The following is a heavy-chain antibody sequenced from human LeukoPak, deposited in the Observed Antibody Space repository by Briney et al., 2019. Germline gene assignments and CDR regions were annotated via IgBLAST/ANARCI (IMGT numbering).Heavy chain of an antibody. CDR1: NDSISSGDYY. CDR2: IFHRGGT. J-gene: IGHJ5*02. V-gene: IGHV4-30-4*01. CDR3: AREEAAAGTSPDWFDP. D-gene: IGHD6-13*01. Sequence: PSETLSLTCTVSNDSISSGDYYWNWIRQPPGKGLEWIGYIFHRGGTSYNPSLKSRILFSVDTSQNQFSLKLNSVTAADTAVYYCAREEAAAGTSPDWFDPWGQGTLVTVSS.